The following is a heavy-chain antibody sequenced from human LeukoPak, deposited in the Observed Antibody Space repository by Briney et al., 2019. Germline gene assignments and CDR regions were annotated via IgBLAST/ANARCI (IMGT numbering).Heavy chain of an antibody. Sequence: SETLSLTCTVSGGSISSSSYYWGWIRQPPGKGLEWIGSIYYSGSTYYNPSLKSRVTISVDTSKNQFSLKLSSVTAADTAVYYCARRVLRTDWYFDHWGRGTLVTVSS. V-gene: IGHV4-39*01. CDR2: IYYSGST. CDR1: GGSISSSSYY. J-gene: IGHJ2*01. D-gene: IGHD3/OR15-3a*01. CDR3: ARRVLRTDWYFDH.